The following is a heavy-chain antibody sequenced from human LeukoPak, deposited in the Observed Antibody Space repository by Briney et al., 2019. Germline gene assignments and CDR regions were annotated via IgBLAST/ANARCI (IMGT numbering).Heavy chain of an antibody. CDR3: GRIPAAGSLKGSFDI. CDR1: GYSFTTYW. V-gene: IGHV5-51*04. J-gene: IGHJ3*02. D-gene: IGHD6-13*01. CDR2: IYPGDSDT. Sequence: GESLKISCEGSGYSFTTYWIGWVRQMPGKGLEWMGIIYPGDSDTTYSPSFQGQVTISADKPISTAYLQWSSLKASDSAMYYCGRIPAAGSLKGSFDIWGQGTMVTVSS.